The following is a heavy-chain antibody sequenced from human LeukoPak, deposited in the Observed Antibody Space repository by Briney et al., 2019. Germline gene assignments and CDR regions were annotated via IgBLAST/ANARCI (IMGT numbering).Heavy chain of an antibody. CDR2: ISGSSSDI. D-gene: IGHD6-19*01. CDR1: GFTFSSYT. V-gene: IGHV3-21*01. Sequence: GGSLRLSCAASGFTFSSYTMTWVRQAPGKGLEWVSYISGSSSDIYYADSVKGRFTISRDNAKNSLYLQMNSLRVEDTAVYYCAREWGIAVADYWGQGTLVTVSS. J-gene: IGHJ4*02. CDR3: AREWGIAVADY.